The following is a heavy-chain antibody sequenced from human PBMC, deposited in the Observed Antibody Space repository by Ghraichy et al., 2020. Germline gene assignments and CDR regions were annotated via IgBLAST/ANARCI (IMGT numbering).Heavy chain of an antibody. Sequence: GESLNISCVASRFTFSSYNMNWVRQAPGKGLEWVSSISGSSSYIYYADSVKGRFTISRDNAKNSLYLQMNSLRAEDTAVYYCSRGGGAGTPVLYHMDVWGLGTTVTVSS. D-gene: IGHD6-19*01. CDR1: RFTFSSYN. V-gene: IGHV3-21*01. CDR3: SRGGGAGTPVLYHMDV. CDR2: ISGSSSYI. J-gene: IGHJ6*02.